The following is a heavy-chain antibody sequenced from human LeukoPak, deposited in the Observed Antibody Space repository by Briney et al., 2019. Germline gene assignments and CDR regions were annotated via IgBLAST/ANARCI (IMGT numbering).Heavy chain of an antibody. CDR3: ARILAVAGYGMDV. D-gene: IGHD6-19*01. CDR2: IYSGGTT. Sequence: GGSLRLSCAASGFSVSSNYVSWVRQAPGKGLEWVSVIYSGGTTYYADSVKGRFTISRDNSKNTLYLHMNSLRVDDTAVYYCARILAVAGYGMDVWGQGTTVTVSS. CDR1: GFSVSSNY. V-gene: IGHV3-53*01. J-gene: IGHJ6*02.